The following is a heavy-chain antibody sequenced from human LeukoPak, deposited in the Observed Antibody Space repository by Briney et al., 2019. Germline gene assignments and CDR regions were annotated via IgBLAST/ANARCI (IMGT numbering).Heavy chain of an antibody. V-gene: IGHV5-51*01. Sequence: GESLKISCKGSGYSFTSYWIGWVRQMPGKGLGWMGIIYPGDSDTRYSPSFQGQVTISADKSISTAYLQWSSLKASDTAMYYCARAILREGVRFDYWGQGTLVTVSS. J-gene: IGHJ4*02. CDR2: IYPGDSDT. D-gene: IGHD1-26*01. CDR1: GYSFTSYW. CDR3: ARAILREGVRFDY.